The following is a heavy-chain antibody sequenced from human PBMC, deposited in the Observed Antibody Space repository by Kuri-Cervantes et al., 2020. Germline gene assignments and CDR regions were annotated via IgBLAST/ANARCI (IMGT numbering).Heavy chain of an antibody. V-gene: IGHV3-33*01. D-gene: IGHD4-17*01. CDR2: IWYDGSNK. J-gene: IGHJ3*02. CDR3: AREWKTYGDYEDAFDI. CDR1: GFTFSSYG. Sequence: GESLKISCAAAGFTFSSYGMHWVRQAPGKGLEWVAVIWYDGSNKYYADSVKGRFTTSRDNSKNTLYLQMNSLRAEDTAVYYCAREWKTYGDYEDAFDIWGQGTMVTVSS.